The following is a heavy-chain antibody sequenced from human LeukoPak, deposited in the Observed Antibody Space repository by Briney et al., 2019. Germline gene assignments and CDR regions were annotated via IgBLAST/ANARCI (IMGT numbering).Heavy chain of an antibody. V-gene: IGHV1-69*10. CDR2: IIPILGIA. CDR3: ARVPLGGGEPQAPYLDY. D-gene: IGHD3-16*01. CDR1: GGTFSSYA. Sequence: ASVKVSCKASGGTFSSYAISWVRQAPGQGLEWMGGIIPILGIANYAQKFQGRVTITADKSTSTAYMELSSLRSEDTAVYYCARVPLGGGEPQAPYLDYWGQGTLVTVSS. J-gene: IGHJ4*02.